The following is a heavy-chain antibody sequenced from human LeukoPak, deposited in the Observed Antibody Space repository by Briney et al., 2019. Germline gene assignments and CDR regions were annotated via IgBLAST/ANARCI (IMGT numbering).Heavy chain of an antibody. CDR3: AREPMDRGVITHAFDN. V-gene: IGHV1-18*01. CDR2: ITAHNGNT. D-gene: IGHD3-10*01. CDR1: GYTFTSYG. J-gene: IGHJ4*02. Sequence: GGSVNVSCQASGYTFTSYGISWLRQAPGQGLEWMGWITAHNGNTHYAQKFQSRVTMTADTSTNTAYMELRRLTSNDTAVYFCAREPMDRGVITHAFDNWGQGTLVTVSS.